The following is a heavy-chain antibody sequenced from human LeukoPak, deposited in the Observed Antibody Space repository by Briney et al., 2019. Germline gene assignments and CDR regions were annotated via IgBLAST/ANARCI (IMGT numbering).Heavy chain of an antibody. Sequence: GVSVNLLHKVSGYTLTELSMRWVRQAPGKGLEWMGGFDPEDGETIYAQKFQGRVTMTEDTSTDTAYMELSSLRSEDTAVYYCAGDYYGSGSLVYIYVQGTVTIVTVSS. CDR2: FDPEDGET. CDR3: AGDYYGSGSLVYIYV. D-gene: IGHD3-10*01. J-gene: IGHJ6*04. CDR1: GYTLTELS. V-gene: IGHV1-24*01.